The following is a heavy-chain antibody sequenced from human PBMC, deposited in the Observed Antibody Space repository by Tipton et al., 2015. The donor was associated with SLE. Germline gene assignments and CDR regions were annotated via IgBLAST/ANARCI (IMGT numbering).Heavy chain of an antibody. CDR1: GGSFSGYC. Sequence: LRLSCAVYGGSFSGYCWSWIRQPPGKGLEWIGEINHSGSTNYIPSLKSRVTISVDTSKNQFSLKLSSVTAADTAVYYCARVSYYDSSGYYDAFDIWGQGTMVTVSS. J-gene: IGHJ3*02. V-gene: IGHV4-34*01. D-gene: IGHD3-22*01. CDR2: INHSGST. CDR3: ARVSYYDSSGYYDAFDI.